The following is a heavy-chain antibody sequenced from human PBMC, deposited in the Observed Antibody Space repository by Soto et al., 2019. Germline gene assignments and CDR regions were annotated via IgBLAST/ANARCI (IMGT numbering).Heavy chain of an antibody. CDR3: ARDKVLRYFDWYPLLDY. CDR1: GFTFSSYG. Sequence: PGGSLRLSCAASGFTFSSYGMHWVRQAPGKGLEWVAVIWYDGSNKYYADSVKSRYTISRDNSKNTLYLKMNSLRAEDTAVYYCARDKVLRYFDWYPLLDYWGQGTLVTVSS. V-gene: IGHV3-33*01. J-gene: IGHJ4*02. D-gene: IGHD3-9*01. CDR2: IWYDGSNK.